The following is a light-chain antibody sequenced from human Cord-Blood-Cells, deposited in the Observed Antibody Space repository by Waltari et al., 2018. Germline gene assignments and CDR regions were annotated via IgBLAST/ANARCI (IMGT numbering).Light chain of an antibody. CDR3: QQYDNLPLT. CDR1: QDISNY. Sequence: DMQMTQCRSYLSASVGDRVTITCQAIQDISNYLNWYQQKPGKAPKLLIYDASNLETGVPSRFSGSGSGTDFTFTISSLQPEDIATYYCQQYDNLPLTFGGGTKVEIK. V-gene: IGKV1-33*01. J-gene: IGKJ4*01. CDR2: DAS.